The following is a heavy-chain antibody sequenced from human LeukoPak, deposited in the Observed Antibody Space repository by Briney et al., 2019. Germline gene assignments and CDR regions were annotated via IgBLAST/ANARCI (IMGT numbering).Heavy chain of an antibody. Sequence: ASVKVSCKASGYTFTSYGISWVRQAPGQGLEWMGWISAYNGNTNYAQKLQGRVTMTTDTSTSTAYMELRSLRSDDTAVYYCARDPTEEGYHYYGMDVWGQGTTVTVSS. J-gene: IGHJ6*02. CDR1: GYTFTSYG. CDR3: ARDPTEEGYHYYGMDV. CDR2: ISAYNGNT. D-gene: IGHD2-15*01. V-gene: IGHV1-18*01.